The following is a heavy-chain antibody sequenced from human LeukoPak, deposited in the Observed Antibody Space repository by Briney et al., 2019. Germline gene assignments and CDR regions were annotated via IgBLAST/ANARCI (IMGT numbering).Heavy chain of an antibody. CDR2: INPNSGGT. D-gene: IGHD3-10*01. CDR1: GYTFTSYA. Sequence: ASVKVSCKASGYTFTSYAMNWVRQAPGQGPEWMGWINPNSGGTNYAQNLQGRVTMTRDTSISTAYMELSRLRSDDTAVYYCARDYERIIMVRGVPLSPQTVFDPWGQGTLVAVSS. J-gene: IGHJ5*02. CDR3: ARDYERIIMVRGVPLSPQTVFDP. V-gene: IGHV1-2*02.